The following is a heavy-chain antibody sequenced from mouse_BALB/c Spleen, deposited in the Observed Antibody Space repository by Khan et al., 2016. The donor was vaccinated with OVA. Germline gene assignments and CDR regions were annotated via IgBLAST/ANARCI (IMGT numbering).Heavy chain of an antibody. CDR1: GYTFTNYG. Sequence: QIQLVQSGPELKKPGETVKISCKASGYTFTNYGMNWVKQAPGKGLKWMGCINTYTGEPTYTDDFKGRFAFSLETSASTAYLQINNLKNEDMATYYSARGASYWDFDVGGAGTTVTVSS. CDR3: ARGASYWDFDV. V-gene: IGHV9-1*02. CDR2: INTYTGEP. J-gene: IGHJ1*01.